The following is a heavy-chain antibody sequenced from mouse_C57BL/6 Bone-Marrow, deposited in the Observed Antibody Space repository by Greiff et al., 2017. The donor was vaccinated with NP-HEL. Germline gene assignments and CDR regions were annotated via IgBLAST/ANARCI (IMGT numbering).Heavy chain of an antibody. D-gene: IGHD1-1*01. CDR3: AREGYGSRRGFAY. V-gene: IGHV1-55*01. CDR2: IYPGSGST. J-gene: IGHJ3*01. Sequence: VKLQQPGAELVKPGASVKMSCKASGYTFTSYWITWVKQRPGQGLEWIGDIYPGSGSTNYNEKFKSKATLTVDTSSSTAYMQLSSLTSEDSAVYYCAREGYGSRRGFAYWGQGTLVTVSA. CDR1: GYTFTSYW.